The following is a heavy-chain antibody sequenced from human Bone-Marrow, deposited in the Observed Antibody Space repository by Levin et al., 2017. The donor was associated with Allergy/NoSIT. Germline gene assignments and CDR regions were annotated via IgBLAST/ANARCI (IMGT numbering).Heavy chain of an antibody. V-gene: IGHV1-69*01. CDR2: IIPIFGTL. J-gene: IGHJ2*01. CDR3: AREKEGLGYCSGGDCAWYFDL. Sequence: KISCKASGGSFSSYAVSWVRQAPGHGLEWMGGIIPIFGTLYYAQKFQGRVTITADESTNIAYMELSSLKSEDTAVYYCAREKEGLGYCSGGDCAWYFDLWGRGTLVTVSS. CDR1: GGSFSSYA. D-gene: IGHD2-15*01.